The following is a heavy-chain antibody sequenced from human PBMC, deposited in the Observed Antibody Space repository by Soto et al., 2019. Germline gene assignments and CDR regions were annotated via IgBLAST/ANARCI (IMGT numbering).Heavy chain of an antibody. D-gene: IGHD3-22*01. J-gene: IGHJ4*02. Sequence: QITLKESGPTLVKPTQTLTLTCTFSGFSLSTSGVGVGWIRQPPGKALEWLALIYWDDDKRYSPSLKSRLTNTKDTSKNQGVRTKNKMDPVGTSKNYCATSPYDSSGVYYFDYWGQGTLVTVSS. CDR3: ATSPYDSSGVYYFDY. CDR2: IYWDDDK. CDR1: GFSLSTSGVG. V-gene: IGHV2-5*02.